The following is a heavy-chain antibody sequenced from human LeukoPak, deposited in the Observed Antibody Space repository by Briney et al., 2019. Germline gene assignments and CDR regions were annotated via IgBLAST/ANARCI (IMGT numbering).Heavy chain of an antibody. J-gene: IGHJ3*02. CDR3: AREEATVLTPGLAFDI. V-gene: IGHV1-2*02. D-gene: IGHD4-23*01. CDR1: GYTLAGYY. Sequence: ASVKVSSTASGYTLAGYYIHWVRQAPGPGLGWVGWTNPNSGGTNYAQNFQGRVTMTRDTSISTGYMELSSLRSDDTAVYYCAREEATVLTPGLAFDISGQGTMVTVSS. CDR2: TNPNSGGT.